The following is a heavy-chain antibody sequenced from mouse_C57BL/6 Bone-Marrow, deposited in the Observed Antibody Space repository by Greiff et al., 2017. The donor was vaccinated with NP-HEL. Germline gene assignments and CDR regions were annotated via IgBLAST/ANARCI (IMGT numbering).Heavy chain of an antibody. CDR3: TRGMIYLRYFDV. D-gene: IGHD2-4*01. V-gene: IGHV14-4*01. CDR2: IDPENGDT. CDR1: GFNIKDDY. J-gene: IGHJ1*03. Sequence: VQLKESGAELVRPGASVKLSCTASGFNIKDDYMHWVKQRPEQGLEWIGWIDPENGDTEYASKFQGKATITADTSSNTAYLQLSSLTSEDTAVYYCTRGMIYLRYFDVWGTGTTVTVSS.